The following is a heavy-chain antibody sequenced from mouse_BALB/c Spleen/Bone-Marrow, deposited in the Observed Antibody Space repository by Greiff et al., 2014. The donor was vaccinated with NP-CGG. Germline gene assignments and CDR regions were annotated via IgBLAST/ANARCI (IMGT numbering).Heavy chain of an antibody. D-gene: IGHD1-2*01. CDR3: ARRLLYYFDY. Sequence: VQGVESGAELMKPGASVKISCKATGYTFSTYWIEWVKQRPGHGLEWIGEILPGSGSTNYNEKFKGKATFTADTSSNTAYMQLSSLTSGDSAVYYCARRLLYYFDYWGQGTTLTVSS. CDR2: ILPGSGST. J-gene: IGHJ2*01. V-gene: IGHV1-9*01. CDR1: GYTFSTYW.